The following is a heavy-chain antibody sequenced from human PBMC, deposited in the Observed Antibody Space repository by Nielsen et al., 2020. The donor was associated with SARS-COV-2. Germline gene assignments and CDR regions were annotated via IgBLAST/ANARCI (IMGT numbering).Heavy chain of an antibody. J-gene: IGHJ6*02. Sequence: SVKVSCKASGGTFSSYAISWVRQAPGQGLEWMGRIIPILGIANYAQKFQGRVTITADKSTSTAYMELSSLRSEDTAVYYCARVTSDPNYYYYGMDVWGQGTTVTVSS. D-gene: IGHD4-11*01. CDR3: ARVTSDPNYYYYGMDV. V-gene: IGHV1-69*04. CDR1: GGTFSSYA. CDR2: IIPILGIA.